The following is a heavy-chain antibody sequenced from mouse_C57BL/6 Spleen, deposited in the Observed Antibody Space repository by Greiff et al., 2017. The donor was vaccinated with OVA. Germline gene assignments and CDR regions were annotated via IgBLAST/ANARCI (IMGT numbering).Heavy chain of an antibody. D-gene: IGHD2-5*01. V-gene: IGHV1-80*01. CDR3: ARDSNYVEAMDY. CDR1: GYAFSSYW. CDR2: IYPGDGDT. Sequence: VQLQQSGAELVKPGASVKISCKASGYAFSSYWMNWVKQRPGKGLEWIGQIYPGDGDTNYNGKFKGKATLTADKSSSTAYMQLSSLTSEDSAVYFCARDSNYVEAMDYWGQGTSVTVSS. J-gene: IGHJ4*01.